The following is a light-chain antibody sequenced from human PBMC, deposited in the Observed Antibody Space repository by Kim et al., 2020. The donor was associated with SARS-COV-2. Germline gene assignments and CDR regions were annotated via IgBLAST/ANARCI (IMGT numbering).Light chain of an antibody. CDR3: QQYSTYSET. J-gene: IGKJ2*01. V-gene: IGKV1-5*01. CDR1: QGISNS. CDR2: DAS. Sequence: SACVGARVTITCRASQGISNSLAWYQQKPGKAPKLLIYDASSLESGIPSRFSGSGSGTEFTLTISSLQPDDFTTYHCQQYSTYSETFGQGTKLEI.